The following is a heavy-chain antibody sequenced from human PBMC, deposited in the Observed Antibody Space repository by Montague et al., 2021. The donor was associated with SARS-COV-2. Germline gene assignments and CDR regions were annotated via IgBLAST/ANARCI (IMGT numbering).Heavy chain of an antibody. D-gene: IGHD6-6*01. Sequence: SLRLSCAASGFTFSSYEMHWVRQAPGKGLEWVSYISSSGSTIYYADSVKGRFTISRDNAKNSLYLQMNSLRAEDTAVYYCARDRWYSSSSGSDYWGQGTLVTVSS. CDR1: GFTFSSYE. CDR3: ARDRWYSSSSGSDY. V-gene: IGHV3-48*03. J-gene: IGHJ4*02. CDR2: ISSSGSTI.